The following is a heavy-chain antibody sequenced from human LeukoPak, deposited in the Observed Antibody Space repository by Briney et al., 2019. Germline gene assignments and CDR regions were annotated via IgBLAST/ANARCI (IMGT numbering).Heavy chain of an antibody. CDR2: ISYDGSNK. CDR1: GFTFSSYA. CDR3: ARVRTAWYEGTFDY. Sequence: GGSLRLSCAASGFTFSSYALHWVRQAPGKGLEWVAVISYDGSNKYYADSVKGRFTISGDNSKNTLSLQMNSLRAEDTALYYCARVRTAWYEGTFDYWGQGTLVTVSS. J-gene: IGHJ4*02. D-gene: IGHD6-13*01. V-gene: IGHV3-30-3*01.